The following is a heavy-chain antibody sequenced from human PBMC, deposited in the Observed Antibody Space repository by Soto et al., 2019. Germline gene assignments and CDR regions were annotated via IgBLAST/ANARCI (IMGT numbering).Heavy chain of an antibody. J-gene: IGHJ6*02. Sequence: SVKVSCKASGGTFSSYAISWVRQAPGQGLEWMGGIIPIFGTANYAQKFQGRVTITADESTSTAYMELSSLRSEDTAVYYCARDHGVPAATNYYYGMDVWGQGTTVTVSS. V-gene: IGHV1-69*13. CDR3: ARDHGVPAATNYYYGMDV. CDR2: IIPIFGTA. CDR1: GGTFSSYA. D-gene: IGHD2-2*01.